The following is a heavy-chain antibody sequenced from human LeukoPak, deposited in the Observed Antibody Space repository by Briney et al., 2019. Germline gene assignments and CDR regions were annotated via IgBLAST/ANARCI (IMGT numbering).Heavy chain of an antibody. CDR1: GYTFTSYG. CDR2: ISAYNGNT. J-gene: IGHJ5*02. V-gene: IGHV1-18*01. D-gene: IGHD3-10*01. CDR3: ARGKGLLWFGESTRYWFDP. Sequence: ASVKVSYKASGYTFTSYGISWVRQAPGQGLEWMGWISAYNGNTNYAQKLQGRVTMTTDTSTSTAYMELRSLRSDDTAVYYCARGKGLLWFGESTRYWFDPWGQGTLVTVSS.